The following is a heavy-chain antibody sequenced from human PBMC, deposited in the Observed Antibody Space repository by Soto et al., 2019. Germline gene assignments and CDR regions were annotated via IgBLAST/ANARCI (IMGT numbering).Heavy chain of an antibody. Sequence: GASVKVSCKASGYTFTGYYMHWVRQAPGQGLEWMGWINPNSGGTNYAQKFQGWVTMTRDTSISTAYMELSRLRSDDTAVYYCARGVIYFETCGGDCPLVYWGQGTLVTVSS. CDR1: GYTFTGYY. CDR2: INPNSGGT. D-gene: IGHD2-21*02. V-gene: IGHV1-2*04. J-gene: IGHJ4*02. CDR3: ARGVIYFETCGGDCPLVY.